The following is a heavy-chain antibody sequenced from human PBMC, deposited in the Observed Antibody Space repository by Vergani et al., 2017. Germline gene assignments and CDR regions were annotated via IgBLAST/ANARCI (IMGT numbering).Heavy chain of an antibody. Sequence: QVQLQESGPGLVKPSQTLSLTCTVSGGSISSYYWSWIRQPPGKGLEWIGYIYHSGSTNYNPSLKSRVTISVDTSKNQFSLKLSSVTAADTAVYYCARGYYDSSGYYYDYWGQGTLVTVSS. J-gene: IGHJ4*02. D-gene: IGHD3-22*01. V-gene: IGHV4-59*01. CDR2: IYHSGST. CDR1: GGSISSYY. CDR3: ARGYYDSSGYYYDY.